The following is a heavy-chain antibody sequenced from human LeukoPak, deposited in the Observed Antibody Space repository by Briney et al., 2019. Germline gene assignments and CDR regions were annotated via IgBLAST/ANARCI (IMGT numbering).Heavy chain of an antibody. D-gene: IGHD3-3*01. Sequence: GSLSLTCAASGFTFSSYDWSWVRQAPGKGLEWVSAINSSGGSTYYAHSVKGRFTISLDTSMNTLYLQMNSLRAEDTAVYYCAKGGGRFLEWLSDFDYWGQGTLVTVSS. CDR2: INSSGGST. V-gene: IGHV3-23*01. CDR1: GFTFSSYD. J-gene: IGHJ4*02. CDR3: AKGGGRFLEWLSDFDY.